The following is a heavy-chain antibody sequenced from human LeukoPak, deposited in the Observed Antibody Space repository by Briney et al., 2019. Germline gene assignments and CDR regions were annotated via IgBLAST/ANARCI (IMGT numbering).Heavy chain of an antibody. CDR1: GFTFSSYW. D-gene: IGHD5-12*01. CDR3: ARDPDGLDAFDI. V-gene: IGHV3-21*01. J-gene: IGHJ3*02. CDR2: ISSSSSYI. Sequence: GGSLRLSCAASGFTFSSYWMSWVRQAPGKGLEWVSSISSSSSYIYYADSVKGRFTISRDSAKNSLYLQMNSLRAEDTAVYYCARDPDGLDAFDIWGQGTMVTVSS.